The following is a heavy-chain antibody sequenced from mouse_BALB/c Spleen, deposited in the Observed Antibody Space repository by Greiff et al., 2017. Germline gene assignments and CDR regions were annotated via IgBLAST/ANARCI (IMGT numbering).Heavy chain of an antibody. CDR1: GYTFTSYW. J-gene: IGHJ4*01. V-gene: IGHV1-7*01. CDR2: INPSTGYT. CDR3: ARYYRDAQYYAMDY. Sequence: QVQLKQSGAELAKPGASVKMSCKASGYTFTSYWMHWVKQRPGQGLEWIGYINPSTGYTEYNQKFKDKATLTADKSSSTAYMQLSSLTSEDSAVYYCARYYRDAQYYAMDYWGQGTSVTVSS. D-gene: IGHD2-14*01.